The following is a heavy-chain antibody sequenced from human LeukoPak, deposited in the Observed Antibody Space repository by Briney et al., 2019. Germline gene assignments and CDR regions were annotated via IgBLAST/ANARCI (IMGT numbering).Heavy chain of an antibody. V-gene: IGHV1-18*01. CDR1: GYTFTSYG. D-gene: IGHD4-17*01. CDR2: ISAYNGNT. Sequence: ASVKVSCKASGYTFTSYGISWVRQAPGQGLEWMGWISAYNGNTNYAQKLQGRVTMTTDTSTSTAYMELRSLRSDDTAVYYYARQTTPFDYFDYWGQGTLVTVSS. CDR3: ARQTTPFDYFDY. J-gene: IGHJ4*02.